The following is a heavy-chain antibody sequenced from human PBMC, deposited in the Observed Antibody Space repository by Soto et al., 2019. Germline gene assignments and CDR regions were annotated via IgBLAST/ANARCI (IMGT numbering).Heavy chain of an antibody. CDR2: ISAYNGNT. J-gene: IGHJ4*02. CDR1: GYTFTSYG. V-gene: IGHV1-18*01. D-gene: IGHD3-9*01. Sequence: QVQLVQSGAEVKKPGASVKVSCKASGYTFTSYGISWVRQAPGQGLEWMGWISAYNGNTNYAQKFQGRVTMTTDTSTSTGYMELRSLRSDDTAVYYCARDYYDILTGYYRFDYLGQGTLDTVSS. CDR3: ARDYYDILTGYYRFDY.